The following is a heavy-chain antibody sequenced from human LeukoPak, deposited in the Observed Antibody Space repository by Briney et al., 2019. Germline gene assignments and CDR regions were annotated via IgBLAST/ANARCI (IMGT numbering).Heavy chain of an antibody. V-gene: IGHV4-59*08. J-gene: IGHJ4*02. Sequence: SETLSLTCTVSGGSISSYYWSWIRQPPGKGLEWIGYIYYSGSTSYNPSLKSRVTISVDTSKNQFSLKLSSVTAADTAVYYCARVGGATSAVFDYWGQGTLVTVSS. CDR2: IYYSGST. CDR1: GGSISSYY. CDR3: ARVGGATSAVFDY. D-gene: IGHD1-26*01.